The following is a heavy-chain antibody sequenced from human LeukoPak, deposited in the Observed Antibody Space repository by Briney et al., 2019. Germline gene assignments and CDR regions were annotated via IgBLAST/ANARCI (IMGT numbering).Heavy chain of an antibody. J-gene: IGHJ4*02. V-gene: IGHV4-59*04. D-gene: IGHD2-2*01. CDR2: IHHSGST. CDR1: GGSISSYY. CDR3: ARAIYCSSSTCSLGYFDN. Sequence: PSETLSLTCTVSGGSISSYYWSWIRQPPGKGLEWIGSIHHSGSTYYNPSLKSRVTMSVDTSKNQFPLKLSSVTAADTAVYYCARAIYCSSSTCSLGYFDNWGQGTLVTVSS.